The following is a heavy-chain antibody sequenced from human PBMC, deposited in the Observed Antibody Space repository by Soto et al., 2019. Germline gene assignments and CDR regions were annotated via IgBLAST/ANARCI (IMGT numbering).Heavy chain of an antibody. CDR2: IDPSDSYT. CDR3: AGMPSGYWSGGAQDYSLDV. D-gene: IGHD3-22*01. CDR1: APKLTTYG. Sequence: AESLTSSWQRSAPKLTTYGTFWVLQKPGEGLEWMGRIDPSDSYTNDGPSFQGHVTISVDKATSTACQEWRSLKAADTATYYSAGMPSGYWSGGAQDYSLDVWGQGTTVTVSS. V-gene: IGHV5-10-1*01. J-gene: IGHJ6*02.